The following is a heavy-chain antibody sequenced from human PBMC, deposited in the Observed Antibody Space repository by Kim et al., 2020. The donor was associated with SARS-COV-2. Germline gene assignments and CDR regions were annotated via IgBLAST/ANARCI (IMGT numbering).Heavy chain of an antibody. J-gene: IGHJ3*02. CDR3: GVANLHDAFDI. V-gene: IGHV5-51*01. Sequence: TRYSPSVQGQVTISADKSISTAYLQWSSLKASDTAMYYCGVANLHDAFDIWGQGTMVTVSS. CDR2: T.